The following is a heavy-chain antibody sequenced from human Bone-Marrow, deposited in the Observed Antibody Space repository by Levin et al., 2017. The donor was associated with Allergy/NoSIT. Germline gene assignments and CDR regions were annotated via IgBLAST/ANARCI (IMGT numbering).Heavy chain of an antibody. CDR3: ARDSPWGARDY. CDR2: ISTGSSTI. D-gene: IGHD1-26*01. J-gene: IGHJ4*02. CDR1: GFTFSIYS. Sequence: GGSLRLSCAASGFTFSIYSMNWVRQAPGKGLEWVSYISTGSSTIYYSDSVKGRFTISRDNAKNSLYLQMNSLRAEDTAVYYCARDSPWGARDYWGQGTLVTVSS. V-gene: IGHV3-48*01.